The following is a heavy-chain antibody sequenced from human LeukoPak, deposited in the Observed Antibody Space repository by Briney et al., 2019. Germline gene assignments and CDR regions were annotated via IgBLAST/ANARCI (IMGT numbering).Heavy chain of an antibody. V-gene: IGHV4-38-2*02. CDR2: IYYSGNT. D-gene: IGHD1-1*01. J-gene: IGHJ5*02. Sequence: PSETLSLTCTVSGYSISSGYYWGWIRQPPGKGLEWIGYIYYSGNTNYNPSLKSRVTISVDTSKNQFSLKLSSVTAADTAVYYCARVPGGALNWFDPWGQGTLVTVSS. CDR1: GYSISSGYY. CDR3: ARVPGGALNWFDP.